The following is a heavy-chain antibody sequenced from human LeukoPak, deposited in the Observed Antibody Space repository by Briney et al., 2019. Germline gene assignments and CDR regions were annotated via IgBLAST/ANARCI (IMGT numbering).Heavy chain of an antibody. D-gene: IGHD5-18*01. J-gene: IGHJ4*02. CDR2: INPNNNSA. V-gene: IGHV1-46*01. CDR3: ARSYSYGSRPFFDY. CDR1: GYSVTNYY. Sequence: GASVKVSCKASGYSVTNYYIHWMRQAPGQGLEWMGMINPNNNSATYSQKFQGRGTMTRDTSTSTVYMELSSLRSEDTAVYYCARSYSYGSRPFFDYWGQGTLVTVSS.